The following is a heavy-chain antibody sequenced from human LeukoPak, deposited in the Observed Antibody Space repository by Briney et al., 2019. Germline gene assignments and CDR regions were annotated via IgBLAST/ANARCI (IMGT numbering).Heavy chain of an antibody. CDR2: IKQDGSEN. V-gene: IGHV3-7*01. CDR3: ARVYYYGSGSYGFDP. J-gene: IGHJ5*02. D-gene: IGHD3-10*01. CDR1: GFTFSSYW. Sequence: AGSLRLSCAASGFTFSSYWMGWVRQAPGKGLEWVANIKQDGSENSYVDSVKGRFTSSRDNAKNSLYRQRNSLRAEDTAVYYCARVYYYGSGSYGFDPWGQGTLVTVSS.